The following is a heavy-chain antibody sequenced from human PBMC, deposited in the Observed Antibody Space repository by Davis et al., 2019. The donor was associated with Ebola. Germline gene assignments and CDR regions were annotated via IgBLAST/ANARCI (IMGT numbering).Heavy chain of an antibody. Sequence: SETLSPTCTVSGGSISRGGYYWSWIRRHPGQGLEWIGYIYYSGSTYYNPSLKSRVTISVDTSKNQFSLKLSSVTAADTAVYYCARASGYDMGYYFDYWGQGTLVTVSS. CDR1: GGSISRGGYY. CDR2: IYYSGST. V-gene: IGHV4-31*03. J-gene: IGHJ4*02. CDR3: ARASGYDMGYYFDY. D-gene: IGHD5-12*01.